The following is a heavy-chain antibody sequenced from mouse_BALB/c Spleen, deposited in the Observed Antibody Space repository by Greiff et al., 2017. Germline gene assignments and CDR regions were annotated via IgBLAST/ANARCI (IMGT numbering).Heavy chain of an antibody. D-gene: IGHD2-4*01. CDR2: IWAGGST. CDR3: ARDPPGDYYDCLDY. CDR1: GFSLTSYG. J-gene: IGHJ2*01. Sequence: QVQLQQSGPGLVAPSQSLSITCTVSGFSLTSYGVHWVRQPPGKGLEWLGVIWAGGSTNYNSALMSRLSISKDNSKSQVFLKMNSLQTDDTAMYYCARDPPGDYYDCLDYGGQGTTLTVSS. V-gene: IGHV2-9*02.